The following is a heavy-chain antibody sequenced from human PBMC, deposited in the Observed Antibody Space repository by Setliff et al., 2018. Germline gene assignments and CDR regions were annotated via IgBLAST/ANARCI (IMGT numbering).Heavy chain of an antibody. D-gene: IGHD4-17*01. V-gene: IGHV4-34*01. J-gene: IGHJ6*03. CDR3: ARETTMTYYFYYMDV. CDR2: INHSGST. Sequence: SETLSLTCAVYGGSFSDSYWSWIRQSPGKGLEWIGEINHSGSTNYNPSLKTRVTISVDTSKNQFSLTLSSVTAADTAVYYCARETTMTYYFYYMDVWGKGTTVTVSS. CDR1: GGSFSDSY.